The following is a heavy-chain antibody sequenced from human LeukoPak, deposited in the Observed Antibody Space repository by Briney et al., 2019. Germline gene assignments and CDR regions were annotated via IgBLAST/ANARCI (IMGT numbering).Heavy chain of an antibody. Sequence: KPGGSLRLSCAASGFVLSSYNMKWVRQAPGKGLEWVSFISTTSTYIYYADSVKGRFTVSRDNSKNLLYLQMDSLRVEDTAVYYCARAGTCSSTSCDGGIEYWGQGTLVTVSS. V-gene: IGHV3-21*06. CDR3: ARAGTCSSTSCDGGIEY. D-gene: IGHD2-2*01. CDR1: GFVLSSYN. CDR2: ISTTSTYI. J-gene: IGHJ4*02.